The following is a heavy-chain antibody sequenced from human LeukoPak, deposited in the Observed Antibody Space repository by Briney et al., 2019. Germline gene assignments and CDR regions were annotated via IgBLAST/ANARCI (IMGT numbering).Heavy chain of an antibody. V-gene: IGHV3-7*01. CDR3: ARDRSMVRGVILPYYFDY. J-gene: IGHJ4*02. Sequence: GGSLRLSCAASGFTFSDYYMSWIRQAPGKGLEWVANIKQDGSEKYYVDSVKGRFTISRDNAKNSLYLQMNSLRAEDTAVYYCARDRSMVRGVILPYYFDYWGQGTLVTVSS. CDR1: GFTFSDYY. CDR2: IKQDGSEK. D-gene: IGHD3-10*01.